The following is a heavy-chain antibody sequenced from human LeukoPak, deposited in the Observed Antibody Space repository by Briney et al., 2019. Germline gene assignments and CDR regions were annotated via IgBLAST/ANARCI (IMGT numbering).Heavy chain of an antibody. D-gene: IGHD6-19*01. J-gene: IGHJ4*02. CDR2: INPSGGST. V-gene: IGHV1-46*01. CDR3: ARTPTYSSGLGSQFDY. CDR1: GYTFTSYY. Sequence: ASVKVSRKASGYTFTSYYMHWVRQAPGQGLEWMGIINPSGGSTSYAQKFQGRVTMTRDTSTSTVYMELSSLRSEDTAVYYCARTPTYSSGLGSQFDYWGQGTLVTVSS.